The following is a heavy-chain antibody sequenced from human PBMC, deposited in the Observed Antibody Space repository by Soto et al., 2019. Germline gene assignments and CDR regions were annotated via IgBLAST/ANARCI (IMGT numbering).Heavy chain of an antibody. V-gene: IGHV3-30-3*01. J-gene: IGHJ4*02. Sequence: VGSLRLSCAASGFTFSSYAMHWVRQAPGKGLEWVAVISYDGSNKYYADSVKGRFTISRDNSKNTLYLQMNSLRAEDTAVYYCARGHIVVVPAAIDYWGQGTLVTVSS. CDR3: ARGHIVVVPAAIDY. CDR1: GFTFSSYA. CDR2: ISYDGSNK. D-gene: IGHD2-2*02.